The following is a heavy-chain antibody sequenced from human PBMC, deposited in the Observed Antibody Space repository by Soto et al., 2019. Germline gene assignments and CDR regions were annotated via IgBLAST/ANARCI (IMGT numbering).Heavy chain of an antibody. Sequence: ASVKVSCKASGFTFTSSAVQWVRQARGQRLEWIGWIVVGSGNTNYAQKFQERVTITRDMSTSTAYMELSSLRSEDTAVYYCEAISTLFQATDAFDIWGQGTMVTV. V-gene: IGHV1-58*01. J-gene: IGHJ3*02. CDR1: GFTFTSSA. CDR2: IVVGSGNT. D-gene: IGHD2-21*01. CDR3: EAISTLFQATDAFDI.